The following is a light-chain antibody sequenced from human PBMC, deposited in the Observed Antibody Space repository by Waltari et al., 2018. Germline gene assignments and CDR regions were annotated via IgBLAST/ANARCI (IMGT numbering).Light chain of an antibody. CDR2: DVS. CDR1: SSDVGGYNY. J-gene: IGLJ3*02. V-gene: IGLV2-14*01. Sequence: QSALTQPASVSGSPGQSITISCTGTSSDVGGYNYVSWYQQHPGKAPQLMISDVSKRPSGVSNRFTGSKSDNTASLTISGLQAEDEADYYCSSYTSSSTWVFGGGTKLTVL. CDR3: SSYTSSSTWV.